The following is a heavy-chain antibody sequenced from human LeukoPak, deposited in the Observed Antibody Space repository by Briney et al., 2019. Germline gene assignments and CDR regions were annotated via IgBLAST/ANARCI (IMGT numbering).Heavy chain of an antibody. CDR2: TRNKANSYTT. D-gene: IGHD1-26*01. CDR1: GFILGDHY. CDR3: GRSGRYRPSDL. Sequence: PGGSLRLSCAASGFILGDHYIDWVRQAPGKGLEWVGRTRNKANSYTTEYAASVKGRFTISRDDPKNLLYLQMNSLKSEDTAVYYCGRSGRYRPSDLWGQGTLVTVSS. V-gene: IGHV3-72*01. J-gene: IGHJ5*02.